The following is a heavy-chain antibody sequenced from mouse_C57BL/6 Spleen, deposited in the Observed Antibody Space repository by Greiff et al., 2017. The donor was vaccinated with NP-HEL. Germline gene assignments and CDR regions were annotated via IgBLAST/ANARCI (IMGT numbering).Heavy chain of an antibody. J-gene: IGHJ4*01. CDR1: GYAFSSSW. D-gene: IGHD1-1*01. CDR3: ASNWVVDTGGALDY. V-gene: IGHV1-82*01. Sequence: VQLQQSGPELVKPGASVKISCKASGYAFSSSWMNWVKQRPGKGLEWIGRLYPGGGDTNYNGKFKGKATLTVAKSSGTAYMQLSSLTSGHTAVDFCASNWVVDTGGALDYWGQGTSVTVSS. CDR2: LYPGGGDT.